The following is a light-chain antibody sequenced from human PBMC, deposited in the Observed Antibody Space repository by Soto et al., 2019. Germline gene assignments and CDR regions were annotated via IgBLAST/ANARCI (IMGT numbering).Light chain of an antibody. V-gene: IGKV1-5*03. CDR1: QNINSD. Sequence: DVQMTQSPSTLSASVGDRVTITCRASQNINSDLAWYQQKPGKAPQLLIYRASSLESWVPSRFSGSGSGTEFTLTITSLQPDDFATYYCQQHNNYWTFGHGTRVDIK. J-gene: IGKJ1*01. CDR2: RAS. CDR3: QQHNNYWT.